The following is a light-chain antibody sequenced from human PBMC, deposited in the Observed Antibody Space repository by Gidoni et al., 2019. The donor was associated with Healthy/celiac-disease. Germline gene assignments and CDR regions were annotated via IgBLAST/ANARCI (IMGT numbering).Light chain of an antibody. CDR2: GAS. CDR1: QSVGSN. Sequence: EIVMTQSPATLSVSPGERVTLSCRASQSVGSNLAWYQQKPGQAPRLLIYGASTRATGIPARFSGSRSGTEFTLTISSLQSEDFAVYYCQQYNDWPRTFGQGTKVEIK. CDR3: QQYNDWPRT. V-gene: IGKV3-15*01. J-gene: IGKJ1*01.